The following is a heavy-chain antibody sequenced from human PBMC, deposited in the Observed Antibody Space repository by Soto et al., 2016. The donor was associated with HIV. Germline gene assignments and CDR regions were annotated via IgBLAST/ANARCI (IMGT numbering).Heavy chain of an antibody. Sequence: QVQLVQSGAEVKKPGASVKVSCKASGYTFTNYGISWVRQAPGQGLEWMGWISAYNGNTNYAQKLQGRVAMTTDTSTSTAYMELRSLRSDDTAVYYCARPSYYYDSSALGYWGQGTLVTVSS. V-gene: IGHV1-18*01. D-gene: IGHD3-22*01. CDR1: GYTFTNYG. CDR2: ISAYNGNT. CDR3: ARPSYYYDSSALGY. J-gene: IGHJ4*02.